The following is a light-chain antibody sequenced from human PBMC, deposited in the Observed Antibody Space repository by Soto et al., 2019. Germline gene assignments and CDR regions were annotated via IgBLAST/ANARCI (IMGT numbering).Light chain of an antibody. Sequence: QSALTQPPSLSGTPGQRVTFSCSGSYSDIGSNTVTWYQHLPGTAPKLLIYSTNQRPSGVPDRFSGSKSGTSASLAISGLQSEDEAHYYCATWHDILSAWVFGGGTKLTVL. J-gene: IGLJ3*02. V-gene: IGLV1-44*01. CDR1: YSDIGSNT. CDR2: STN. CDR3: ATWHDILSAWV.